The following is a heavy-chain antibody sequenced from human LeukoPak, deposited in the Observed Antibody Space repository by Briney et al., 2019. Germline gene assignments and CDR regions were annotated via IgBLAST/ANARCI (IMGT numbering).Heavy chain of an antibody. V-gene: IGHV4-61*08. CDR3: ARDLGIAAGGAFDI. Sequence: SETLSLTCAVSGVSISSGGYYWSWIRQPPGKGLGWIVYIYYSGSTNYNPPLKSRVTISVDTSKNQFSLKLSSVTAADTAVYYCARDLGIAAGGAFDIWGQGTMVTVSS. CDR2: IYYSGST. D-gene: IGHD6-25*01. J-gene: IGHJ3*02. CDR1: GVSISSGGYY.